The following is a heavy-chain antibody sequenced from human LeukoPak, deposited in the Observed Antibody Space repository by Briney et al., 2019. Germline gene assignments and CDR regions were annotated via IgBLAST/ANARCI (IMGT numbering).Heavy chain of an antibody. Sequence: GGSLRLSYAASGFIFSNYNMNWVRQAPGKGLEWVSSISGSGAHTYYADSVKGRFTISRDNAKNSLFLQMNSLRAEDTAVYYCARDPRDCWGQGTLVTVSS. V-gene: IGHV3-21*01. CDR2: ISGSGAHT. CDR1: GFIFSNYN. CDR3: ARDPRDC. J-gene: IGHJ4*02.